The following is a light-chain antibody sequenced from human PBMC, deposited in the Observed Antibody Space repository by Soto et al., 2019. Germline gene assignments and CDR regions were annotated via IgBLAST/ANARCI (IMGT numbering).Light chain of an antibody. J-gene: IGLJ1*01. Sequence: QSALTQPASVSGSPGQSITISCTGTSSDVGYYNHVSWYQQHPGKAPKLMIYDVTNRPSGVSNRFFGSKSGNTASLTISGLQAEDEADYYCSSYASSRTYVFGTGTKLTVL. CDR1: SSDVGYYNH. CDR3: SSYASSRTYV. CDR2: DVT. V-gene: IGLV2-14*03.